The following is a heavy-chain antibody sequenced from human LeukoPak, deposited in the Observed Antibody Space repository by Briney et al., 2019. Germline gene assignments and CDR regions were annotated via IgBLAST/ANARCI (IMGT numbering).Heavy chain of an antibody. CDR2: ISYDGSNK. CDR1: GFTFSSYA. CDR3: ARDRGYYGSGSYQNY. Sequence: PGGSLRLSCAASGFTFSSYAMSWVRQAPGKGLEWVAVISYDGSNKYYADSVKGRFTISRDNSKNTLYLQMNSLRAEDTAVYYCARDRGYYGSGSYQNYWGQGTLVTVSS. D-gene: IGHD3-10*01. V-gene: IGHV3-30-3*01. J-gene: IGHJ4*02.